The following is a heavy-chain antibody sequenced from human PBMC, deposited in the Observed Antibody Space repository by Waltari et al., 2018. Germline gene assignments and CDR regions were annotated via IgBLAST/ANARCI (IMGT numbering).Heavy chain of an antibody. CDR2: IKQDGSEK. Sequence: EVQLVASGGGLVQPGGSLRLSCAASGFTFRSYWMSWVRQAPGKGLEWVANIKQDGSEKYDVDSVKGRFTSSRDNAKNSLYLQMNSLRAEDTAVYYCARGLLWFGSPANWFDPWGQGTLVTVSS. V-gene: IGHV3-7*01. CDR3: ARGLLWFGSPANWFDP. CDR1: GFTFRSYW. D-gene: IGHD3-10*01. J-gene: IGHJ5*02.